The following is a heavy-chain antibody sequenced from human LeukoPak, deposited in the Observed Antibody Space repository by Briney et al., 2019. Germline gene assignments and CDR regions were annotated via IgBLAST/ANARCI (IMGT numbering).Heavy chain of an antibody. CDR3: ARVNGVPEGIHLDY. J-gene: IGHJ4*02. Sequence: PGGSLRLSCAASGFTFSSYAMHWVRQAPGKGLEWVAVISYDGSNKYYADSVKGRFTISRDNSKNTLYLQMNSLRAEDTAVYYCARVNGVPEGIHLDYWGQGTLVTVSS. CDR2: ISYDGSNK. CDR1: GFTFSSYA. D-gene: IGHD2-8*01. V-gene: IGHV3-30*04.